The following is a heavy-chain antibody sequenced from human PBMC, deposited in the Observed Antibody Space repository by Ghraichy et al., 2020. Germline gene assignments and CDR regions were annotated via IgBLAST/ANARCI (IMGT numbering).Heavy chain of an antibody. D-gene: IGHD1-14*01. V-gene: IGHV4-34*01. Sequence: SETLSLTCAVYGGSFSGYYWSWIRQPPGKGLEWIGEINHSGSTNYNPSLKSRVTISVDTSKNQFSLKLSSVTAADTAVCYCGVRSITWFDPWGQGTLVTVSS. CDR2: INHSGST. J-gene: IGHJ5*02. CDR3: GVRSITWFDP. CDR1: GGSFSGYY.